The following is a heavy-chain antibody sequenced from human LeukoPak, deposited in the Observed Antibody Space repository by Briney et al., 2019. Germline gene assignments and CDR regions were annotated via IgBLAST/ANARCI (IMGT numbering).Heavy chain of an antibody. CDR1: GFSYSRHS. D-gene: IGHD6-13*01. J-gene: IGHJ1*01. Sequence: GGSLRLSCAASGFSYSRHSMSWLRQAPGKGLEGVSSIDFTSRYICNADSVKGRFTTSRDNAKNSLDLQMNSLKVEDTAVYYCATPAAGPGAEYSLYWGQGTLVIVSS. CDR2: IDFTSRYI. V-gene: IGHV3-21*01. CDR3: ATPAAGPGAEYSLY.